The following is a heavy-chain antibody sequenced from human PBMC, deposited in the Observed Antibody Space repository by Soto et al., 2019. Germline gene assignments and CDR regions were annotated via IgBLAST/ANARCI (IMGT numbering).Heavy chain of an antibody. CDR2: IYYSGST. Sequence: SETLSLTCTVSGGSVNSGGYHWSWIRQHPGKGLEWIGDIYYSGSTYYNPSLKSRVTISIDTSTNHLSLHLSAQTAADTAVYYCARAPIPNWNYYGMDVWGQGTTVTVSS. CDR1: GGSVNSGGYH. D-gene: IGHD1-1*01. J-gene: IGHJ6*02. V-gene: IGHV4-31*03. CDR3: ARAPIPNWNYYGMDV.